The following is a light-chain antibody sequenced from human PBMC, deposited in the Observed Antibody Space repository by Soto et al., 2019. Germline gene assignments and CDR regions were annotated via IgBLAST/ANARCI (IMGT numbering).Light chain of an antibody. V-gene: IGLV2-14*03. CDR2: DVS. CDR3: SSYGASSTL. Sequence: ALTQPASVSGSPGQSITISCTGSSSDIGGYNYVSWYQQHPGKAPKLLIYDVSYRPSGISDRFSGSKSGNTASLTISGLQPEDEADYYCSSYGASSTLFGGGTKVTVL. CDR1: SSDIGGYNY. J-gene: IGLJ2*01.